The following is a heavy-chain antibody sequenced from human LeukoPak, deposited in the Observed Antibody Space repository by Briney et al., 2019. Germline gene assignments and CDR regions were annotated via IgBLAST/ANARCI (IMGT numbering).Heavy chain of an antibody. D-gene: IGHD1-26*01. CDR1: GGSISSAGYY. Sequence: SQTLSLTCTVSGGSISSAGYYWSWIRQHAGTGLEWIGYIYYSGSTYYNPSLKSRVPVSVDTSKNQSSLNLSSVTAADTAVYYCAAGPGSPHYYYGMGVWGQGTTVTVSS. CDR2: IYYSGST. CDR3: AAGPGSPHYYYGMGV. J-gene: IGHJ6*02. V-gene: IGHV4-31*03.